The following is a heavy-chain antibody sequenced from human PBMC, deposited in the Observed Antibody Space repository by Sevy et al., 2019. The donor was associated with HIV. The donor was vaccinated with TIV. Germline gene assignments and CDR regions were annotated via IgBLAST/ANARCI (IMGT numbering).Heavy chain of an antibody. CDR3: AKVGYCSSTSCYSIYYGMDV. J-gene: IGHJ6*02. D-gene: IGHD2-2*02. CDR1: GFTFSRYA. V-gene: IGHV3-23*01. CDR2: VSLSGDIT. Sequence: GGSLRLSCEASGFTFSRYAMSWVRQAPGKGLEWVSSVSLSGDITRYADSVKGRFTITRDTSKNTVYLQMNSLRADDTAVYYCAKVGYCSSTSCYSIYYGMDVWGQGTTITVSS.